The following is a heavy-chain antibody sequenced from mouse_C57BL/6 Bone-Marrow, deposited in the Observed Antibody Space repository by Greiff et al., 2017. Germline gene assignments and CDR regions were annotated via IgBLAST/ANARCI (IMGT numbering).Heavy chain of an antibody. J-gene: IGHJ4*01. CDR1: GYAFSSYW. CDR2: IYPGDGDT. V-gene: IGHV1-80*01. D-gene: IGHD2-3*01. CDR3: ARLYDGHYYAMDY. Sequence: VQLQQSGAELVKPGASVKISCKASGYAFSSYWMNWVKQRPGKGLEWIGQIYPGDGDTNYNGKFKGKATLTADKSSSTAYMQLSSLTSEDSAVYFCARLYDGHYYAMDYWGQGTSVTVSS.